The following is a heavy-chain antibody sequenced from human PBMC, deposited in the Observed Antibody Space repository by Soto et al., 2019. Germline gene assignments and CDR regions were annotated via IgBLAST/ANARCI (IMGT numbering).Heavy chain of an antibody. CDR3: VRPDSTGYYVY. J-gene: IGHJ4*02. CDR1: GYSFTNYW. CDR2: INPTDSGT. D-gene: IGHD3-22*01. Sequence: ESLKISCKGSGYSFTNYWIGWVRQMPEKGLEWMAIINPTDSGTRYSPSFQGQVTISADKSISTAYLQWSSLKASDTAMYYCVRPDSTGYYVYWGQGTLVTVSS. V-gene: IGHV5-51*01.